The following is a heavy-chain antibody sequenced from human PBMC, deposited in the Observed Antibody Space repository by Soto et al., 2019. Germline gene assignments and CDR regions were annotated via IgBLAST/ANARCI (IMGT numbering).Heavy chain of an antibody. D-gene: IGHD3-10*01. J-gene: IGHJ5*02. CDR1: GGSFTGYY. V-gene: IGHV4-34*10. CDR2: INYRGSS. Sequence: SETLSLTCAVYGGSFTGYYWTWIRQTPGKGLEWIGEINYRGSSYYNPPLESRISMAVDTSKNQFSLKLRSVTAADTAVYYCARAGTTMVRGVISGWFDPWGQGTLVT. CDR3: ARAGTTMVRGVISGWFDP.